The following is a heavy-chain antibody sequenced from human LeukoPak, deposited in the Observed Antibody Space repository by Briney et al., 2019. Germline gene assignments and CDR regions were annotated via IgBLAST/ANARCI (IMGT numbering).Heavy chain of an antibody. CDR2: ISAYNGNT. D-gene: IGHD2-2*01. J-gene: IGHJ5*02. Sequence: ASVKVSCKASGYTFTSYGISWVRQAPGQGLEWMGWISAYNGNTNYAQKLQGRVTMTTDTSTSTAYMELRSLRSDDTAVYYCARVLGYCRSTSCYSNWFDPWGQGTLVTVSS. CDR3: ARVLGYCRSTSCYSNWFDP. CDR1: GYTFTSYG. V-gene: IGHV1-18*01.